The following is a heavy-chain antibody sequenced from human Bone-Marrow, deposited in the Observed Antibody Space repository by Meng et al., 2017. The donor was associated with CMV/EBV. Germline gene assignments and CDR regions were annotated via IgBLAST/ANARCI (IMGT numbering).Heavy chain of an antibody. CDR3: AKGSRGELPTYFDY. CDR1: GFTFSSYS. Sequence: SLKISCAASGFTFSSYSMNWVRQAPGKGLEWVSGISWNSGSIGYADSVKGRFTISRDNAKNSLYLQMNSLRAEDTALYYCAKGSRGELPTYFDYWGQGTLVTVSS. CDR2: ISWNSGSI. J-gene: IGHJ4*02. V-gene: IGHV3-9*01. D-gene: IGHD1-26*01.